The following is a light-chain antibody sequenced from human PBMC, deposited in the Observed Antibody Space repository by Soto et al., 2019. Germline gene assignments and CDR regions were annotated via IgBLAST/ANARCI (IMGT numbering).Light chain of an antibody. Sequence: DIQMTQSPSPLSPSVGDTVTFTCPASQGIESDLGWFQQKPGKAPKRLIYAASTLTSGVPSRFIGRGSVTEFTLTISSLQPEDFASYYCLQHNSYPPTFGGGTKVEIK. V-gene: IGKV1-17*01. CDR1: QGIESD. CDR2: AAS. J-gene: IGKJ4*01. CDR3: LQHNSYPPT.